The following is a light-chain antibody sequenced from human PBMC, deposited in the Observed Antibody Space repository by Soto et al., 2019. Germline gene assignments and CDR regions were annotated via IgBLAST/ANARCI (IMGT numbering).Light chain of an antibody. V-gene: IGKV3D-15*02. J-gene: IGKJ1*01. CDR3: QQYGSSLRT. CDR2: GAS. Sequence: EIGMNQSPATLSVTQGERATLSCRASQSVDSNLAWYQQKPGQAPRLLIFGASTRATGIPARFSGSGSGTDFTLTISSLQSEDFGVYFCQQYGSSLRTFAQGTNVDIK. CDR1: QSVDSN.